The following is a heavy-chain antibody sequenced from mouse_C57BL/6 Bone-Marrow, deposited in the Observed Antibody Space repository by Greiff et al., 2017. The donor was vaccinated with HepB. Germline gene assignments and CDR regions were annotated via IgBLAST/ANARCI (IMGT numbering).Heavy chain of an antibody. Sequence: QVQLQQPGTELVKPGASVKLSCKASGYTFTSYWMHWVKQRPGQGLEWIGNINPSNGGTNYNEKFKSKTTLTVDKSSSTAYMQLSSLTSEASAVYSCARPSMVGYYFDYWGQGTTLTVSS. CDR3: ARPSMVGYYFDY. CDR1: GYTFTSYW. V-gene: IGHV1-53*01. CDR2: INPSNGGT. D-gene: IGHD2-1*01. J-gene: IGHJ2*01.